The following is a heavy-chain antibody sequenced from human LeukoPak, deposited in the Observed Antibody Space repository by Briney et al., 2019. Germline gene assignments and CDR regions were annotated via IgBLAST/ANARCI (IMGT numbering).Heavy chain of an antibody. J-gene: IGHJ2*01. CDR2: IYYSGST. V-gene: IGHV4-59*01. CDR1: GGSISSYY. Sequence: SETLSLTCTVSGGSISSYYWSWLRQPPGKGLEGIGYIYYSGSTNYNPSLTTPVTISVDTSKNQFSLKLSSVTAADTAVYYCARGRSKLRYWYFDLWGRGTLVTVSS. CDR3: ARGRSKLRYWYFDL. D-gene: IGHD1-1*01.